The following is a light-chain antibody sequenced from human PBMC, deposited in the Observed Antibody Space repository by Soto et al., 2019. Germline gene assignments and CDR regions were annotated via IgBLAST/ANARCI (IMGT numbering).Light chain of an antibody. CDR1: QSVGRN. CDR2: GSS. Sequence: EIVMTQSPATLSVSPGARATLSCRASQSVGRNLAWSQQKPGQAPRLLIYGSSTTATGIPARFSGSGSETEFTLTISSLQSEDFAVYFCQQYNNWPPYTFGQGTKLEIK. V-gene: IGKV3-15*01. CDR3: QQYNNWPPYT. J-gene: IGKJ2*01.